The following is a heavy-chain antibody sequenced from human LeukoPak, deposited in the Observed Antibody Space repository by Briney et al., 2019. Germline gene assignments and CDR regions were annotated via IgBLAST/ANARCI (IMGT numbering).Heavy chain of an antibody. CDR3: ARRRGIVVVTGTYYFDY. CDR1: GGSFSVYY. D-gene: IGHD3-22*01. J-gene: IGHJ4*02. Sequence: SETLSLTCAVYGGSFSVYYWSWIRQPPRKGLEWIGEINHSGSTNYNPSLKSRVTISVDTSKNQFSLKLSSVTAADTAVYYCARRRGIVVVTGTYYFDYWGQGTLVTVSS. CDR2: INHSGST. V-gene: IGHV4-34*01.